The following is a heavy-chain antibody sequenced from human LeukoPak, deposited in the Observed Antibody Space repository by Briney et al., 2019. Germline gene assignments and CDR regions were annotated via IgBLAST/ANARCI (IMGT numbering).Heavy chain of an antibody. D-gene: IGHD3-10*01. CDR2: ISGSGGST. J-gene: IGHJ5*02. Sequence: GGSLRLSCAASGFAFSSYAMSWVRQAPGKGLEWVSAISGSGGSTYYADSVKGRFTISRDNSKNTLYLQMNSLRAEDTAVYYCAKDQDTYYYGSGSYYTYNWFDPWGQGTLVTVSS. CDR1: GFAFSSYA. V-gene: IGHV3-23*01. CDR3: AKDQDTYYYGSGSYYTYNWFDP.